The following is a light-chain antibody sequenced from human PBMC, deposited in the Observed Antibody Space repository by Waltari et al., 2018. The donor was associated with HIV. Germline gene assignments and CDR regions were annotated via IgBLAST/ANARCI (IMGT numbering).Light chain of an antibody. CDR2: TNN. Sequence: QAVLTQPPSAPGTPGQRITISCSGSSSNIGSDAVTWYQQLPGTAPKLLIYTNNQRPSGVPDRFSASKSGTSASLAISGLQSEDEADYYCATWDHRLNGWVFGGGTKLTVL. CDR1: SSNIGSDA. J-gene: IGLJ3*02. V-gene: IGLV1-44*01. CDR3: ATWDHRLNGWV.